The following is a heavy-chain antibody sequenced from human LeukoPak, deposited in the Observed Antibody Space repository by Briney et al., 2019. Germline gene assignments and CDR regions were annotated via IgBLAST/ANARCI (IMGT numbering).Heavy chain of an antibody. V-gene: IGHV4-39*01. CDR1: GGSISSSNYY. CDR2: IYYSGST. Sequence: SGTLSLTCTVSGGSISSSNYYWGWIRQPPGKGLGWIGSIYYSGSTYYNPSLKSRVTISVDTSKNQYSLKLSSVTVTDTAVYNRARRASGGGYFDYWGQGTLVTVSS. J-gene: IGHJ4*02. D-gene: IGHD6-13*01. CDR3: ARRASGGGYFDY.